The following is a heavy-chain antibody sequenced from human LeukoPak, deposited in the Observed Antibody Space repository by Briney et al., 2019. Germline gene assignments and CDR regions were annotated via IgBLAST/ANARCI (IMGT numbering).Heavy chain of an antibody. Sequence: KASETLSLTCTVSADSLSSGGHYWAWIRQFPGKGLESIGFIHHSGRSRRNPSLKDRVAISVDTSRKQFALKLSSVTAADTAMYYCARGGNRFGGFYFDYWGQGIQVIVSS. CDR3: ARGGNRFGGFYFDY. V-gene: IGHV4-31*03. D-gene: IGHD3-10*01. CDR2: IHHSGRS. J-gene: IGHJ4*02. CDR1: ADSLSSGGHY.